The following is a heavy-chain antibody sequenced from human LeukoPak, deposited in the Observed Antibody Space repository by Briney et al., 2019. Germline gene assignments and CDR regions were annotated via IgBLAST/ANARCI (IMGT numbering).Heavy chain of an antibody. CDR2: IIPIFGTA. Sequence: EASVKVSCKASGGTFSSYAISWVRQAPGQGLEWMGGIIPIFGTANYAQKFQGRVTITADESTSTAYMELSSLRSEDTAVYYCARAQGYYDSSGYYYWGQGTLVTVSS. D-gene: IGHD3-22*01. CDR3: ARAQGYYDSSGYYY. V-gene: IGHV1-69*13. J-gene: IGHJ4*02. CDR1: GGTFSSYA.